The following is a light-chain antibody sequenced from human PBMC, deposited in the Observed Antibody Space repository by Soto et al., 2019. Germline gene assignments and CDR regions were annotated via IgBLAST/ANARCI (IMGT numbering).Light chain of an antibody. CDR2: EVS. J-gene: IGLJ2*01. CDR3: SSYADTNNLI. CDR1: SSDVGAYNY. Sequence: QPVLTQPPSTSGSPGQSVTISCTGTSSDVGAYNYVSWYQQHPGKAPKLMIYEVSKRPSGVPHRFSGSKSGNTASLTVSGLQAEDEADYYCSSYADTNNLIFGGGTKLTVL. V-gene: IGLV2-8*01.